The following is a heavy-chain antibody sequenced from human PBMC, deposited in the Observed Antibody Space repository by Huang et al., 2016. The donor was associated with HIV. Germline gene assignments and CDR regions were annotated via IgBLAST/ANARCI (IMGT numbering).Heavy chain of an antibody. CDR3: ARGQLGSYGDYDVLY. Sequence: QVQLVQSGAEVKTPGSSVKVSCKASGGTFSKYAISWVRQAPGQGCEWMGGIIPMFGTPNYARKFQGRVTITADDSTSTTYVEVSSLRSEDTALYYCARGQLGSYGDYDVLYWGQGTLVTVSS. CDR1: GGTFSKYA. V-gene: IGHV1-69*13. D-gene: IGHD4-17*01. J-gene: IGHJ4*02. CDR2: IIPMFGTP.